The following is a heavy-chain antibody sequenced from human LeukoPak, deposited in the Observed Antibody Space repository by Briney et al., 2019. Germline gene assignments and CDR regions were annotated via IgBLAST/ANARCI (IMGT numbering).Heavy chain of an antibody. J-gene: IGHJ6*03. CDR2: IKQDGSEK. CDR1: GFTFSNYW. CDR3: TRDTIIAAAGTISYYYYYMDV. Sequence: GGSLRLSCAASGFTFSNYWMSWVRQAPGKGLEWVANIKQDGSEKHYVDSVKGRFTISRDNAKNSLYLQMNSLRADDTAVYYCTRDTIIAAAGTISYYYYYMDVWGKGTTVTVSS. V-gene: IGHV3-7*01. D-gene: IGHD6-13*01.